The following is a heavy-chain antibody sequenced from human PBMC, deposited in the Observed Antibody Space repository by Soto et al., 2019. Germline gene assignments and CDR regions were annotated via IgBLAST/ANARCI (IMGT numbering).Heavy chain of an antibody. J-gene: IGHJ6*02. Sequence: QVQLVQSGAEVKKPGASVKVSCKASGYTLSDYHMSWVRQAPGQGLEWMGVINPSGGSTSYAQTFQARVTLTRETSMSTVNMELRSLTSEDTAVYYFARSAYPTLMRLWESGMDVWGRGTTVIVSS. CDR3: ARSAYPTLMRLWESGMDV. V-gene: IGHV1-46*01. CDR1: GYTLSDYH. D-gene: IGHD3-10*01. CDR2: INPSGGST.